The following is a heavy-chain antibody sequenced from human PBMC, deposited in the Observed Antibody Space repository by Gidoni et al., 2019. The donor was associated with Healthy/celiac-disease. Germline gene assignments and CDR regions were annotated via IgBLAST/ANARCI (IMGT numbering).Heavy chain of an antibody. CDR2: INHSGST. D-gene: IGHD3-10*01. CDR3: ARATKSLYYYGSGSRFDY. J-gene: IGHJ4*02. Sequence: QVQLQPWGAGLLKPSETLSLTCAVYGGSFSGYYWSWIRQPPGKGLEWIGEINHSGSTNYNPSLKSRVTISVETSKNQFSLKLSSVTAADTAVYYCARATKSLYYYGSGSRFDYWGQGTLVTVSS. V-gene: IGHV4-34*01. CDR1: GGSFSGYY.